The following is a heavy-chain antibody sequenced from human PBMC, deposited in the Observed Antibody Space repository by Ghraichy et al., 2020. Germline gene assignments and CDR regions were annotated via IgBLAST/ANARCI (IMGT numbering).Heavy chain of an antibody. Sequence: GGSLRRSCEASGLTLSNYAMSWVRQAPGKGLEWVSGISGSGGSTYYAGSVKGRFTISRDNSKNTVFVQMSSLRGEDTAVYYCAKGVRSYYYDNYGYHDYWGQGVLVTVSS. V-gene: IGHV3-23*01. CDR1: GLTLSNYA. D-gene: IGHD3-22*01. CDR2: ISGSGGST. J-gene: IGHJ4*02. CDR3: AKGVRSYYYDNYGYHDY.